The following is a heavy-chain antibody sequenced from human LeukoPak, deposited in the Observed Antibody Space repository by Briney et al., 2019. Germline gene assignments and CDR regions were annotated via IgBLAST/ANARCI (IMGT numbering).Heavy chain of an antibody. V-gene: IGHV3-49*04. Sequence: QSGGSLRLSCTASGFTFGDYARSWVRQAPGKGLEWVGFIRSKAYGGTTEYAASVKGRFTMSRDDSKSIAYLQMNSLKTEDTAVYYCTRFMVREVIIYLDFWGEATTVTVSS. CDR3: TRFMVREVIIYLDF. CDR2: IRSKAYGGTT. J-gene: IGHJ6*03. D-gene: IGHD3-10*01. CDR1: GFTFGDYA.